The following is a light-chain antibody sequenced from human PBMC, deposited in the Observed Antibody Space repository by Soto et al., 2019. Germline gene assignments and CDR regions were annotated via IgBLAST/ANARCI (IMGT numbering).Light chain of an antibody. CDR1: SSDVGGYNY. CDR3: SSYTSSSTQGV. CDR2: EVS. Sequence: QSALTQPASVSGSPGQSITISCTGTSSDVGGYNYVSWYQQHPGKAPKLMIYEVSNRPSGVSNRFSGSKSGNTASLTISGLQAEDEADYYCSSYTSSSTQGVFGGGTK. V-gene: IGLV2-14*01. J-gene: IGLJ2*01.